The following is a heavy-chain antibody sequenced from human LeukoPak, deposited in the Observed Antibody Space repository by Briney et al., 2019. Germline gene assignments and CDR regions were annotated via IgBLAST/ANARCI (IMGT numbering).Heavy chain of an antibody. CDR3: ARQEAIFGVAIIPNDAFDI. J-gene: IGHJ3*02. CDR2: IYYSGST. CDR1: GGSISSSSYY. D-gene: IGHD3-3*01. V-gene: IGHV4-39*01. Sequence: SETLSLTCTVSGGSISSSSYYWGWIRQPPGKGLEWIGSIYYSGSTYYNPSLKSRVTISVDTSKNQFSLKLSSVTAADTAVYYCARQEAIFGVAIIPNDAFDIWGQGTMVTVSS.